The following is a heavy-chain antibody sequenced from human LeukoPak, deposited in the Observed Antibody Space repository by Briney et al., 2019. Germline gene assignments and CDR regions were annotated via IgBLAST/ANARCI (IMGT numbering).Heavy chain of an antibody. CDR3: ARSPLREWEPRFADY. Sequence: ASVKVSCKTSGCTFTTYGLGWVRQAPGQGLEWMGWISAYNGDTNYAQKLQGRVTMTTDTSTSTAYMELRSLKSDDTAVYYCARSPLREWEPRFADYWGQGTLVTVSS. V-gene: IGHV1-18*04. CDR2: ISAYNGDT. CDR1: GCTFTTYG. D-gene: IGHD1-26*01. J-gene: IGHJ4*02.